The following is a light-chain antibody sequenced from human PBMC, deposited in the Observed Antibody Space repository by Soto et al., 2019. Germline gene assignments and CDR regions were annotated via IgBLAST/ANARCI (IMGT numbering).Light chain of an antibody. CDR3: SSYTSSNTLV. J-gene: IGLJ3*02. Sequence: QSALTQPASVSGSPGQSITISCTGTSSDVGAYNYVSWYQQHPGKAPKLMIYEVSNRPSGVSNRFSGSKSGNTASLIISGLQAEDEADYYCSSYTSSNTLVFGGGTKVTVL. V-gene: IGLV2-14*01. CDR2: EVS. CDR1: SSDVGAYNY.